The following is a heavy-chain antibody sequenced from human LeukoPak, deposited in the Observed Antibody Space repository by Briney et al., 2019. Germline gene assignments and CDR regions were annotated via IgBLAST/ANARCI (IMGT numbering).Heavy chain of an antibody. D-gene: IGHD3-10*01. CDR1: GFTFDDYA. CDR2: ISYDGSNK. CDR3: AKDRMPYYGPGSYRDY. Sequence: GGSLRLSCAASGFTFDDYAMHWVRQAPGKGLEWVAVISYDGSNKYYADSVKGRFTISRDNSKNTLYLQMNSLRAEDTAVYYCAKDRMPYYGPGSYRDYWGQGTLVTVSS. V-gene: IGHV3-30*04. J-gene: IGHJ4*02.